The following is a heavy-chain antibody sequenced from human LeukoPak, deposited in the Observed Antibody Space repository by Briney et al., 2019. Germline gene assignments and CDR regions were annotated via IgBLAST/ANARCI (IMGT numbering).Heavy chain of an antibody. CDR2: IYPGDSDT. J-gene: IGHJ6*02. D-gene: IGHD2-2*01. V-gene: IGHV5-51*01. Sequence: GESLKISCKGFGYSFTSYWIGWVRQMPGKGLEWMGIIYPGDSDTRYSPSFQGQVTISADKSITTAYLQWSSLKASDTAMYYCARRYCSSTSCYLDYGMDVWGQGTTVTVSS. CDR3: ARRYCSSTSCYLDYGMDV. CDR1: GYSFTSYW.